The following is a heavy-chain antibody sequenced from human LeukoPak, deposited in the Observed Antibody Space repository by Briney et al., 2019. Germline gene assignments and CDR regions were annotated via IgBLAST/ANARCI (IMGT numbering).Heavy chain of an antibody. Sequence: VASVKVSCKASGGTFSKYTINWVRQAPGKGLEGMGGNIPALGSSNYAQKFQGRVTLTTDTSTNTAYMEMSSLRSEDTAAYYCARAVRGVIKSLPWFDPWGQGTLVTVSS. CDR3: ARAVRGVIKSLPWFDP. J-gene: IGHJ5*02. V-gene: IGHV1-69*16. CDR1: GGTFSKYT. D-gene: IGHD3-10*01. CDR2: NIPALGSS.